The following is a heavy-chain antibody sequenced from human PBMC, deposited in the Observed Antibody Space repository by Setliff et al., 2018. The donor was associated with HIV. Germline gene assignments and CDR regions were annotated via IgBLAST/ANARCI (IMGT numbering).Heavy chain of an antibody. Sequence: ETLSLTCTVSGAGIISYSWGWIRQPAGKGLEWIGRVYSSGSTNYNPSLRNRLTMSVDTSKKQFSLKLSSVTAADTAVYYCARGSVIVADALDIWGQGTMVTVSS. CDR3: ARGSVIVADALDI. CDR2: VYSSGST. D-gene: IGHD1-26*01. V-gene: IGHV4-4*07. J-gene: IGHJ3*02. CDR1: GAGIISYS.